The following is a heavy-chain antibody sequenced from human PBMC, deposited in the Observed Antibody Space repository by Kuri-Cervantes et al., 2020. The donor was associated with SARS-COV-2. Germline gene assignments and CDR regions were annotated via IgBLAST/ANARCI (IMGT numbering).Heavy chain of an antibody. J-gene: IGHJ4*02. CDR3: ATGPGLVAQFDY. D-gene: IGHD3/OR15-3a*01. V-gene: IGHV1-8*02. CDR1: GYTFTNND. CDR2: MNPDTGNA. Sequence: ASVKVSCKASGYTFTNNDVNWLRQASGQGLEWMGWMNPDTGNAGYAQKFQGRVTMTEDTSTDTAYMELSSLRSEDTAVYYCATGPGLVAQFDYWGQGTLVTVSS.